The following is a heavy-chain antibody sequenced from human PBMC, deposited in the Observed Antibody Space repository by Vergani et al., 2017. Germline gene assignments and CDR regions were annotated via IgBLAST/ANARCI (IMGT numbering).Heavy chain of an antibody. CDR3: ARDRLAAAGTPLDY. V-gene: IGHV1-69*01. Sequence: QVQLVQSGAEVKKPGSSVKVSCKASGGTFSSYAISWVRQAPGQGLEWMGGIIPIFGTANYAQKFQGRVTITADESTSTAYMKLSSLRSEDTAVYYCARDRLAAAGTPLDYWGQGTLVTVSS. D-gene: IGHD6-13*01. CDR1: GGTFSSYA. J-gene: IGHJ4*02. CDR2: IIPIFGTA.